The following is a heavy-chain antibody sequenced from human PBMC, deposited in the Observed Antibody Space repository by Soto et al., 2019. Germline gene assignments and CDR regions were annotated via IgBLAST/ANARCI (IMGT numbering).Heavy chain of an antibody. CDR3: VRVNADSYQFCYAMDV. Sequence: QVTLKESGPVLVKPTETLTLTCAVSGFSLSTGRMGVSWVRQPPGKALEWLAHIFSDDEISYSTSLQSRLTVSKDTSGRQVVLSMTNVYPVDTGRYYCVRVNADSYQFCYAMDVWGQGTTVTVSS. V-gene: IGHV2-26*01. D-gene: IGHD4-17*01. CDR2: IFSDDEI. J-gene: IGHJ6*02. CDR1: GFSLSTGRMG.